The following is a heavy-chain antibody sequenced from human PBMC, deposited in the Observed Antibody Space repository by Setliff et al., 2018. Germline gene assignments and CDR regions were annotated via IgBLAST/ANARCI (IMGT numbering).Heavy chain of an antibody. V-gene: IGHV7-4-1*02. CDR3: ARSPGTDDLY. J-gene: IGHJ4*02. Sequence: GASVKVSCKASGGTFSRSAISWVRQAPGQGLEWMGGINTNTGSPTYAPGFTGRFVFSLDTSVNTAHLQISSLTAEDTAVYYCARSPGTDDLYWGQGTLVTVSS. D-gene: IGHD1-1*01. CDR1: GGTFSRSA. CDR2: INTNTGSP.